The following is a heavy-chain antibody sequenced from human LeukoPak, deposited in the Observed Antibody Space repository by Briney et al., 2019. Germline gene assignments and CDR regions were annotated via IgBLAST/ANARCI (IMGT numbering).Heavy chain of an antibody. CDR1: GFNFNDYA. CDR2: VTGSGTNT. J-gene: IGHJ4*02. D-gene: IGHD3-22*01. Sequence: GSLRLSCAASGFNFNDYAMTWVRQAPGKGLEWVSGVTGSGTNTYYAEHVKGRFTISRDNSKNTLFLQMNSLGVEDTAIYYCAKPHSSGYYYGLDYWGQGALVTVSS. CDR3: AKPHSSGYYYGLDY. V-gene: IGHV3-23*01.